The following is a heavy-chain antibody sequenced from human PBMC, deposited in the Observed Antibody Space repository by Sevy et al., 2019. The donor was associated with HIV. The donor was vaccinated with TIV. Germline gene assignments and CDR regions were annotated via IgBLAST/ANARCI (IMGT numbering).Heavy chain of an antibody. CDR3: ARLNWGWDAFDI. CDR2: VYHSGSP. CDR1: GYSVSSGYY. Sequence: SETLSLTCAVSGYSVSSGYYWGWIRQPPGKGLEWIGSVYHSGSPNYNPSLKSRVTISVDTSKNQFSLKLTSVTAADTAVYYCARLNWGWDAFDIWGQGTMVTVSS. V-gene: IGHV4-38-2*01. J-gene: IGHJ3*02. D-gene: IGHD7-27*01.